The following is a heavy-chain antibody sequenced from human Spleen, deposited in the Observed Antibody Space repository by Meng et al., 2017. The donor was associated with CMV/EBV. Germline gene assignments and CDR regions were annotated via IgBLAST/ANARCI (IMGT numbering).Heavy chain of an antibody. V-gene: IGHV3-53*01. CDR3: ARDGRMGAPVLDY. J-gene: IGHJ4*02. CDR2: IYSGGNT. CDR1: GFSVSSNY. Sequence: WAASGFSVSSNYMTWVRQAPGKGLDWVSVIYSGGNTYYADSVKGRFTVSRDSSKNTLYLQMDTLRAEDTAVYYCARDGRMGAPVLDYWGQGTLVTVSS. D-gene: IGHD1-26*01.